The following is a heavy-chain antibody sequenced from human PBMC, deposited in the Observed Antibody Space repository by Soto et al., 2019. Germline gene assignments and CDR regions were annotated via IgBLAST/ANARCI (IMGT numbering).Heavy chain of an antibody. J-gene: IGHJ5*02. CDR1: GASLSDNY. CDR2: INHSGNT. Sequence: LSLTCAVYGASLSDNYCNWLRQPPGKGLEWIGEINHSGNTNYNPSLRSRVTISIDTSKNQSSLNLRSVSAADTAVYYCARGRGGFDAWGQGNPVTVSS. CDR3: ARGRGGFDA. V-gene: IGHV4-34*01.